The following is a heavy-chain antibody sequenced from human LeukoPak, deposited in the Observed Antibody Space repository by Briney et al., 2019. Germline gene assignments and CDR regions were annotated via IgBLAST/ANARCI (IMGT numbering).Heavy chain of an antibody. CDR3: AKASCANSYCGRDY. D-gene: IGHD1-26*01. CDR2: ISYDGSNQ. V-gene: IGHV3-30-3*01. J-gene: IGHJ4*02. Sequence: PGGSLRLSCAASGFTFSSYAMHWVRQAPGKGLEWVAVISYDGSNQYYADSVKGRFTISRDNSKNTLYLQMNSLRTEDTAVYFCAKASCANSYCGRDYWGQGTLVTVSS. CDR1: GFTFSSYA.